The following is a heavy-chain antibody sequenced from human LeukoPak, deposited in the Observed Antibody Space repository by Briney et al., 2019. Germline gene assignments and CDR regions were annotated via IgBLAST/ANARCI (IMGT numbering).Heavy chain of an antibody. CDR3: AREGRYRYGYNEYHLYMDI. J-gene: IGHJ6*03. D-gene: IGHD5-18*01. CDR1: GGSISSYY. V-gene: IGHV4-59*12. CDR2: IYYDGST. Sequence: SETLSLTCTVSGGSISSYYWSWIRQSPGKGLEWIGYIYYDGSTNYNPSLRGRVTISVDTPKNQFSLKLSSVTAAETAVYYCAREGRYRYGYNEYHLYMDIWGKGTTVTVSS.